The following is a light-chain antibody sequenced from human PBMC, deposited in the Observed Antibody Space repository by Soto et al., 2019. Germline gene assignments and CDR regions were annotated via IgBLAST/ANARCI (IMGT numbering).Light chain of an antibody. CDR1: QSVSSN. J-gene: IGKJ1*01. CDR2: GAS. CDR3: QQYNNWPVWT. Sequence: EIVMTQSPATLSVSPGERATLSCRASQSVSSNLAWYQQKPGQAPRLLIYGASTRATGIPARFNGSGSGTEFTLTISSLQSEDFAVYYCQQYNNWPVWTFGQGTKVEIK. V-gene: IGKV3-15*01.